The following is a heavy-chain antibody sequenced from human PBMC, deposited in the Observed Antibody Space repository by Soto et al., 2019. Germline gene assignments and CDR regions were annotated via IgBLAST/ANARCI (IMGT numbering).Heavy chain of an antibody. D-gene: IGHD1-26*01. J-gene: IGHJ4*02. CDR2: IGVYANT. V-gene: IGHV3-23*01. CDR3: AKESTVGSPGDYFDS. Sequence: GSLRLSCAASGFTFSSYDMSWVRQAPGKGLEWVSAIGVYANTYYADSVKGRFTISRDDSRNTVHLQLNSLRVDDTAVYYCAKESTVGSPGDYFDSWGQGTLVTVSS. CDR1: GFTFSSYD.